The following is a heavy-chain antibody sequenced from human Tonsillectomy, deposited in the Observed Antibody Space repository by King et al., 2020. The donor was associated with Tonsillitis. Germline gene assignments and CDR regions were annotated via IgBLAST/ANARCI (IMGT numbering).Heavy chain of an antibody. V-gene: IGHV3-74*01. Sequence: VQLVESGGGLVQPGGSLRLSCAASGFTFSSYWMYWVRQAPGKGLLWFARISSDGSITNYADSVKGRFTISRDNAKNTLSLQMDTLRAEETAVYYCARAFSGYYYGMDVWGQGTTVTVSS. CDR1: GFTFSSYW. CDR3: ARAFSGYYYGMDV. D-gene: IGHD3-3*02. J-gene: IGHJ6*02. CDR2: ISSDGSIT.